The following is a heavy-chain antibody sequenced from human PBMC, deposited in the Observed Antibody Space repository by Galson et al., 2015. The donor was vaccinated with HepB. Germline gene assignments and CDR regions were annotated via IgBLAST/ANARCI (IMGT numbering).Heavy chain of an antibody. V-gene: IGHV3-23*01. J-gene: IGHJ4*02. D-gene: IGHD6-19*01. CDR2: VTDAGGDT. Sequence: SLRLSCAASGFTFNNCVMTWVRQAPGTGLEWVSAVTDAGGDTFYADSVRGRFTISRDNSKNTLYLQMNSLRAEDTAMYYCARVHSSGWELDYWGQGTLVAVSS. CDR3: ARVHSSGWELDY. CDR1: GFTFNNCV.